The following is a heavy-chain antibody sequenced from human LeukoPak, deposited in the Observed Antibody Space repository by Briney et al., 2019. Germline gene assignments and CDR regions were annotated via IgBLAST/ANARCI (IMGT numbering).Heavy chain of an antibody. CDR2: IKSKTDVGTA. J-gene: IGHJ4*02. CDR1: GFTFSNAW. Sequence: GGSLRLSCAASGFTFSNAWMSWVRQAPGKGLEWVGRIKSKTDVGTADYAAPVKGRFTISRDDSKNTLYLQINSLKPEDTAVYYCTTDWWDWGQGTLVTVSS. V-gene: IGHV3-15*01. D-gene: IGHD2-15*01. CDR3: TTDWWD.